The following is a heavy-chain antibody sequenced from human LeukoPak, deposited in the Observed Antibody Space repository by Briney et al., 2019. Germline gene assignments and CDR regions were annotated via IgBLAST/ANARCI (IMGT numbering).Heavy chain of an antibody. V-gene: IGHV4-4*07. CDR1: GGSISSYY. D-gene: IGHD3-22*01. Sequence: PSETLSLTCTVSGGSISSYYWSWIRQPAGKGLEWIGRIYTSGSTNYNPSLQRRVTMSVDTSKIQFSLKLSSVTAADTAVYYCARGSYYYDSSGYYYDAFDIWGQGTMVTVSS. CDR3: ARGSYYYDSSGYYYDAFDI. J-gene: IGHJ3*02. CDR2: IYTSGST.